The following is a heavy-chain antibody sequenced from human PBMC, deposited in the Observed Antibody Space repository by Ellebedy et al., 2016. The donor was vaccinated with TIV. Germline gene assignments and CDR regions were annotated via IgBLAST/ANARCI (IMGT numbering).Heavy chain of an antibody. V-gene: IGHV3-74*01. Sequence: GESLKISCAASGFSLSTYWMHWVRQVPGKGLEWVSRVSSDVTGPTYADSVMGRFIISRDNDKSTVYLQMFSLRPEDTAVYYCARGVLNSGYYSDYWGRGTLVTVSS. CDR2: VSSDVTGP. CDR3: ARGVLNSGYYSDY. D-gene: IGHD3-22*01. CDR1: GFSLSTYW. J-gene: IGHJ4*02.